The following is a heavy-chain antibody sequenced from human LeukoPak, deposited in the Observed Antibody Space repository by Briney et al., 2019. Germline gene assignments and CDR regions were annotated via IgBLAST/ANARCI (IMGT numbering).Heavy chain of an antibody. CDR1: GYSFTSYW. V-gene: IGHV5-10-1*01. D-gene: IGHD3-10*01. CDR2: INPSDSYT. CDR3: ARHPQLLWFGEFWFDP. Sequence: GESLKIPCKCSGYSFTSYWISWVRQIPGKGLGWMGRINPSDSYTNYSPSFQGHVTISADKSISTAYLQWSSLKASDTAMYYCARHPQLLWFGEFWFDPWGQGTLVTVSS. J-gene: IGHJ5*02.